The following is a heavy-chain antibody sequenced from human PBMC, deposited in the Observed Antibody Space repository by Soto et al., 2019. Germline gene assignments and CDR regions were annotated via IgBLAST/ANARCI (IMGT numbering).Heavy chain of an antibody. V-gene: IGHV3-72*01. CDR3: ARSGYCSSTSCHGAGWFDP. D-gene: IGHD2-2*01. Sequence: GGSLRLSCAASGFTFSDHYMDWVRQAPGKGLEWVGRSRNKANSFTTEYAASVKGRSTISRDDSKNSLYLQMNSLKTEDTAVYYCARSGYCSSTSCHGAGWFDPWGQGTLVTVSS. CDR1: GFTFSDHY. CDR2: SRNKANSFTT. J-gene: IGHJ5*02.